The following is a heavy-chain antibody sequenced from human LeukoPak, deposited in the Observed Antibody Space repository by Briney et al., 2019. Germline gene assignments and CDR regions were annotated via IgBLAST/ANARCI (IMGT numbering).Heavy chain of an antibody. Sequence: GGSLRLSCAASGFTFSSYAMSWVRLAPGKGLEWVSSISANGAGTYYADSVKGRFTISRDVSKNTLYLQMNSLRPGDTAVYYCANRGRYYFDHWGQGTLVTVS. D-gene: IGHD1-26*01. V-gene: IGHV3-23*01. J-gene: IGHJ4*02. CDR3: ANRGRYYFDH. CDR1: GFTFSSYA. CDR2: ISANGAGT.